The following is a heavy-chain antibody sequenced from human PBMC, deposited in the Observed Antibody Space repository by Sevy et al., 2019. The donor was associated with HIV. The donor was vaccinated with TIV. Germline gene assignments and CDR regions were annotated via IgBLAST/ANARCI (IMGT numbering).Heavy chain of an antibody. V-gene: IGHV3-11*01. CDR2: ISSSGSSI. CDR1: GFTFSDDY. Sequence: GGSLRLSCAASGFTFSDDYMSWIRQAPGKGLEWVSHISSSGSSIYYADSVKGRFTISRDNAKNSLYLQMNSLRAEDTAVYYCAKSGRSGGTCVYSWGQGTLVTVSS. D-gene: IGHD2-15*01. J-gene: IGHJ5*02. CDR3: AKSGRSGGTCVYS.